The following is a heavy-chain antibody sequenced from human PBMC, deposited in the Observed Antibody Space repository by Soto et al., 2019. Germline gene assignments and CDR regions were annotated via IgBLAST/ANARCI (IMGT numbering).Heavy chain of an antibody. V-gene: IGHV3-33*01. CDR2: IWYDGANK. CDR1: GFSFSYYA. D-gene: IGHD6-25*01. CDR3: ARDRIAAYYFDY. J-gene: IGHJ4*02. Sequence: QVQLEESGGGGVQPGRSLRLSCAASGFSFSYYAMHLVRQAPGKGLEWVAVIWYDGANKYYADSVKGRFTISRDNSKKKLYLQMDSLRAEDTGIYDCARDRIAAYYFDYCGQGTLVTVSS.